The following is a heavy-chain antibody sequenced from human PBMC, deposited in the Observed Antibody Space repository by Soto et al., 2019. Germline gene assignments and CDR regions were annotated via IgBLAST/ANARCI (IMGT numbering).Heavy chain of an antibody. D-gene: IGHD2-15*01. CDR2: ISNGVPST. CDR1: GFTFSNYA. V-gene: IGHV3-23*01. J-gene: IGHJ6*02. Sequence: GGSLRLSCAASGFTFSNYAMTWVRQAPGKGLEWVSSISNGVPSTYYADSVKGRFTISRDDSKNTLYLQMNSLKTEDTAVYYCTTDSIVVAASIYYYYGMDVWGQGTTVTVSS. CDR3: TTDSIVVAASIYYYYGMDV.